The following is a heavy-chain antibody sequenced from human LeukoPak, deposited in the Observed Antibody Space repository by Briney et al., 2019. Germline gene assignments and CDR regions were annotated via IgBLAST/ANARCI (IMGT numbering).Heavy chain of an antibody. V-gene: IGHV3-9*01. CDR3: AKGQEFLEWIYDY. CDR2: ISWNSGSI. Sequence: GGSLRLSCAASGFTFDDYAMHWVRQAPGKGREGVSGISWNSGSIGYADSVKGRFTISRDNAKNSLYLQMNSLRTEDTAVYYCAKGQEFLEWIYDYWGQGTLVTVSS. J-gene: IGHJ4*02. CDR1: GFTFDDYA. D-gene: IGHD3-3*01.